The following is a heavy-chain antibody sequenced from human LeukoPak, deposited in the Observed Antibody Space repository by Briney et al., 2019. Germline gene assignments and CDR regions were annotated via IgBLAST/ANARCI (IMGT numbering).Heavy chain of an antibody. Sequence: SETLSLTCTVSGGSISSNYWSWIRQPPGKGLEWIGYIHYSGSTNYNPSLKSRVTISVDTSKNQFSLKLSSVTAADTAVYYCARRDCSGTRCSSDRGAWFDPWGQGILVTVSS. CDR3: ARRDCSGTRCSSDRGAWFDP. CDR1: GGSISSNY. V-gene: IGHV4-59*08. D-gene: IGHD2-2*01. J-gene: IGHJ5*02. CDR2: IHYSGST.